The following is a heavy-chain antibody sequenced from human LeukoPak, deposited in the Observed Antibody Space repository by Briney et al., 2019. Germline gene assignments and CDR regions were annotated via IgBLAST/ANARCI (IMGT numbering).Heavy chain of an antibody. Sequence: GESLRLSCAASGFTFSTYAMSWVRRTPGKGLEWVSAITGGGTTYYADSVKGRFTISRDNSKNTLYLQMNSLRAEDAAVYYCAKDPPILRWSFDYWGQGTLVTVSS. CDR3: AKDPPILRWSFDY. V-gene: IGHV3-23*01. J-gene: IGHJ4*02. CDR2: ITGGGTT. D-gene: IGHD4-23*01. CDR1: GFTFSTYA.